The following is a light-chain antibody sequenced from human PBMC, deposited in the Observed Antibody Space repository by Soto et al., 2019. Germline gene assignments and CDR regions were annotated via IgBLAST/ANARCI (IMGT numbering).Light chain of an antibody. CDR2: GAS. J-gene: IGKJ1*01. CDR1: QSVSSSS. Sequence: EIVLTQSPGTLSLSPGERATLSCRASQSVSSSSLAWYQQKPGQAPRLLIYGASSRATGIADRFSGSGSGTDFTLTISRLETEDFAVYYCQQYGSSPQTFGQGTKVEIK. CDR3: QQYGSSPQT. V-gene: IGKV3-20*01.